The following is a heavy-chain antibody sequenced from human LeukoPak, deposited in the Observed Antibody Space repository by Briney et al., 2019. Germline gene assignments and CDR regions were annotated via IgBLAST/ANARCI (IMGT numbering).Heavy chain of an antibody. CDR2: FYVGGAT. J-gene: IGHJ4*02. D-gene: IGHD3-10*01. V-gene: IGHV3-53*01. Sequence: PGGSLRLSCAASGFSVTNNYMSWVRQAPGKGLEWVSVFYVGGATYYADSVKGRFTISRDNSKNTLYLQMNSLRAEDTAVYYCAREVRESAWFYFDYWGQGTLVTVSS. CDR1: GFSVTNNY. CDR3: AREVRESAWFYFDY.